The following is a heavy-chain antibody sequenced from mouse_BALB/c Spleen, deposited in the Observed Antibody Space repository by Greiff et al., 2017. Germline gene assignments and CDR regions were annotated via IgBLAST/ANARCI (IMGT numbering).Heavy chain of an antibody. CDR1: GFTFSSFG. Sequence: EVKLMESGGGLVKPGGSLKLSCAASGFTFSSFGMHWVRQAPEKGLEWVAYISSGSSTIYYADTVKGRFTISRDNPKNTLFLQMTSLRSEDTAMYYCARGSTMITNYAMDYWGQGTSVTVSS. J-gene: IGHJ4*01. CDR3: ARGSTMITNYAMDY. V-gene: IGHV5-17*02. CDR2: ISSGSSTI. D-gene: IGHD2-4*01.